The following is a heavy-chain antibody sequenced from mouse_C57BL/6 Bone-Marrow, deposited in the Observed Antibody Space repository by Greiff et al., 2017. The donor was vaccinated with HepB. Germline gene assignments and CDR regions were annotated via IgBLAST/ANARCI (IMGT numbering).Heavy chain of an antibody. D-gene: IGHD1-1*01. V-gene: IGHV1-62-2*01. Sequence: VQLQQSGAELVKPGASVKLSCKASGYTFTEYTIHWVKQRSGQGLEWIGWFYPGSGSIKYNEKFKDKATLTADKSSSTVYMELSRLTSEDSAVYFCARHEVITTVVAGDYYAMDYWGQGTSVTVSS. CDR2: FYPGSGSI. J-gene: IGHJ4*01. CDR1: GYTFTEYT. CDR3: ARHEVITTVVAGDYYAMDY.